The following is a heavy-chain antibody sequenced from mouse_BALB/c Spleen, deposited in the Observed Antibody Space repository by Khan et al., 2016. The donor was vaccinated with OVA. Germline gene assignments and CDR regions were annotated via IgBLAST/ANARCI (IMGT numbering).Heavy chain of an antibody. V-gene: IGHV1-4*01. CDR3: VREGAYYRSDGWFAY. CDR2: IIPSNDYT. D-gene: IGHD2-14*01. Sequence: QVQLQQSGAELARPGASVKMSCKASGYTFTTYTIHWVKQRHGQGLEWIGYIIPSNDYTNYNQKFKDRATLTADKSSSTAYMKLSSLTSEDSAVYYGVREGAYYRSDGWFAYWGQGTLVTVSA. J-gene: IGHJ3*01. CDR1: GYTFTTYT.